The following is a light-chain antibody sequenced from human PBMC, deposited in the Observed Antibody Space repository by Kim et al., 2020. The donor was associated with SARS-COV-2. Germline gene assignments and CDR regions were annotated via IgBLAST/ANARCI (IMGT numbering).Light chain of an antibody. V-gene: IGLV10-54*04. CDR3: SAWDIGLRSWV. CDR2: RND. J-gene: IGLJ3*02. Sequence: RQTARLTATGKSTHVGRPGDSWRLQAPGPHPNLPSYRNDKRPSGVAESFASSRPGDTASLTITGLQAEDEADYYCSAWDIGLRSWVFGGGTQLTVL. CDR1: STHVGRPG.